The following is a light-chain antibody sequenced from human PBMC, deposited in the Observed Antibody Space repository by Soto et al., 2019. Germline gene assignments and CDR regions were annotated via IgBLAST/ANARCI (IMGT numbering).Light chain of an antibody. J-gene: IGKJ2*01. V-gene: IGKV3D-20*01. CDR3: QQYNSSPRT. CDR2: ATS. Sequence: EIVLTQSPATLSLSPGERATLSCGASQTVSSSYLAWYQQKPGLAPRLLIYATSSRATGIPDRFSGSGSGTDFTLTITRLEPEDFAVYYCQQYNSSPRTFGQGTKLEIK. CDR1: QTVSSSY.